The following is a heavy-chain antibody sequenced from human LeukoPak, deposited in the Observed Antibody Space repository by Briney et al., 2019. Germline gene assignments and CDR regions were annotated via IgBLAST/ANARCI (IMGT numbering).Heavy chain of an antibody. CDR1: GGTFSSYA. D-gene: IGHD3-10*01. V-gene: IGHV1-69*04. CDR2: IIPILGIA. J-gene: IGHJ5*01. Sequence: ASVKVSCKASGGTFSSYAISWVRQALGQGLEWMGRIIPILGIANYAQKFQGRVTITADKSTSTAYMELSSLRSEDTAVYYCARVLKGNYYSGLGTYRWFDSWGQGTLVTVSS. CDR3: ARVLKGNYYSGLGTYRWFDS.